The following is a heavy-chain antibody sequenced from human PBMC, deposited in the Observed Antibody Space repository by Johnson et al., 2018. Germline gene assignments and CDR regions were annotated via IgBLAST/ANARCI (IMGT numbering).Heavy chain of an antibody. CDR3: ARGRRKQWVRGTTNLYVDQYHGYMDV. V-gene: IGHV4-34*01. J-gene: IGHJ6*03. D-gene: IGHD1-14*01. CDR1: GGSFSGYF. Sequence: QVQLQQWGAGHLKPSETLSLNCAVYGGSFSGYFWSWIRQPPGKGLEWIGEINHSGSTDYNPSLKGRVTMSVHTSKNQFSLKLTSVTAADTAVYFWARGRRKQWVRGTTNLYVDQYHGYMDVWGKGTSVTVSS. CDR2: INHSGST.